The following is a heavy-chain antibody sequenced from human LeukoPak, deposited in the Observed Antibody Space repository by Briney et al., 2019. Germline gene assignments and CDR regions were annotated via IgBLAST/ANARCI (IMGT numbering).Heavy chain of an antibody. CDR2: VYSGGQT. J-gene: IGHJ4*02. CDR3: ARDGNGDYWDY. V-gene: IGHV3-53*05. D-gene: IGHD4-17*01. Sequence: GGSLRLSCAASGFTINSKYMSWVRQAPGTGLEWVSVVYSGGQTYYADSVRGRFTVSRDNSKNTLYLQMDSLRAEDTAVYYCARDGNGDYWDYWGQGTLVTVSS. CDR1: GFTINSKY.